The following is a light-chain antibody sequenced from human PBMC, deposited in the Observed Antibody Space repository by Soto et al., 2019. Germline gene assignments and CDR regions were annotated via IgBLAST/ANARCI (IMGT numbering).Light chain of an antibody. V-gene: IGKV3-15*01. CDR3: QQHNYWPS. CDR1: QSVGSN. CDR2: GAS. J-gene: IGKJ2*01. Sequence: EIVMTQSPVTLSVCPGERATLSCRASQSVGSNLAWYQQKPGQAPRLLLYGASTRATGIPGRFSGSGSGTEFTLTITSLQSEDFAVYYCQQHNYWPSFGQGTKLEFK.